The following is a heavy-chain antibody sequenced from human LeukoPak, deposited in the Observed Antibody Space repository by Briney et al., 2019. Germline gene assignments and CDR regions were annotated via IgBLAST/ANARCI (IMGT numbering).Heavy chain of an antibody. Sequence: NPSETLSLTCTASGASINHYYWGWIRQQPPGKGLEWIGYFYYSGSTNYNPSLKRRVSISADTSKNQFTLILTSVTAADTAVYYCARLGNSGYKGGDMDGWGPGTTVTVSS. CDR3: ARLGNSGYKGGDMDG. CDR2: FYYSGST. V-gene: IGHV4-59*01. D-gene: IGHD5-12*01. CDR1: GASINHYY. J-gene: IGHJ6*02.